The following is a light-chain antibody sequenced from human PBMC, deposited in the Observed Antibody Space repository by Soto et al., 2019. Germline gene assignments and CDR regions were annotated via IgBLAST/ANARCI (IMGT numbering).Light chain of an antibody. J-gene: IGKJ2*01. CDR2: GAS. CDR3: QQYSNWPPHT. V-gene: IGKV3-15*01. CDR1: QSVSSN. Sequence: EIVMTQSPATLSVSPGERATLSCRAGQSVSSNLAWYQQKPGQAPRLLIYGASTRATGIPARFRGSGSGTEFTLTISSLQSEDFAVYYCQQYSNWPPHTFGQGTRLEIK.